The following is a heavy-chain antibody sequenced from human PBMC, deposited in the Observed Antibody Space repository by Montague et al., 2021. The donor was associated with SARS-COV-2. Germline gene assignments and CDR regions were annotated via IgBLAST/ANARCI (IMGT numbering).Heavy chain of an antibody. V-gene: IGHV4-59*13. CDR2: ISDSGRT. J-gene: IGHJ6*02. Sequence: SETLSLTCTVSGDSIRSYHWTWIRQPPGKGLEWIVRISDSGRTIXHPSLKSRVTISVDTSRNQFFLNLRSMVAADMAIYYCTRDRVIAAADNYYYGMDVWGPGTTVTVSS. CDR1: GDSIRSYH. CDR3: TRDRVIAAADNYYYGMDV. D-gene: IGHD6-13*01.